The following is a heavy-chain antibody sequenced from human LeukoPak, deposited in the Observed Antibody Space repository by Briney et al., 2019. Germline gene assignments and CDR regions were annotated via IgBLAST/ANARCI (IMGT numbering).Heavy chain of an antibody. D-gene: IGHD3-10*01. Sequence: GGSLRLSCAASGFTFSSYAMHWVRQAPGKGLEWVAVISYDGSNKYYADSVKGRFTISRDNSKNTLYLQMNSLRAEDTAVYYCARAKLWFGELSLAAFDIWGQGTMVTVSS. J-gene: IGHJ3*02. CDR1: GFTFSSYA. V-gene: IGHV3-30-3*01. CDR2: ISYDGSNK. CDR3: ARAKLWFGELSLAAFDI.